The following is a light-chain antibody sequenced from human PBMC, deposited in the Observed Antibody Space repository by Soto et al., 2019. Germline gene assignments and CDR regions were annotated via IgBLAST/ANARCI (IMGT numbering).Light chain of an antibody. CDR1: QNIFSY. Sequence: DIQMTQSPSSLSASVGDRVTITCRTSQNIFSYLNWYQQKPGQAPKLLLHSASTLESGVPSRFSGGGSGTAFMHPISSRLPEDFATYYCYQRGRSVSMFGQGTKVEIK. J-gene: IGKJ1*01. CDR3: YQRGRSVSM. CDR2: SAS. V-gene: IGKV1-39*01.